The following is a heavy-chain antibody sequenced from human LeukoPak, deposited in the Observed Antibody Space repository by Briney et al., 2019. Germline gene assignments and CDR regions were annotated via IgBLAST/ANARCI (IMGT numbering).Heavy chain of an antibody. J-gene: IGHJ5*02. CDR1: RYTFTSHA. CDR3: VISFPGYTSSPNWFDP. CDR2: ISAYNGNT. Sequence: AAFKVSCKASRYTFTSHAFRWVREAAGHRLEWIAFISAYNGNTDYAQKLQGRVTMTTDTSTSTAYMELRSLRSDDTALYYCVISFPGYTSSPNWFDPWGQGTLVTVSS. V-gene: IGHV1-18*01. D-gene: IGHD2-2*02.